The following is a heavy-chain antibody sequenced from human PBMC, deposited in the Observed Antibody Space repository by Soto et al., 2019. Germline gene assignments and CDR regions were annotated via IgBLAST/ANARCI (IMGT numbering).Heavy chain of an antibody. D-gene: IGHD4-17*01. J-gene: IGHJ4*02. CDR2: ISGSGGST. CDR3: ALGTVTTEDFDY. V-gene: IGHV3-23*01. Sequence: EVQLLESGGGLVQPGGSLRLSCAASGFTFSSYAMSWVRQAPGKGLEWVSAISGSGGSTYYAESVKGRFTISRDNSKNTLYLQMNSLRAEDTAVYYCALGTVTTEDFDYWGQGTLVTVSS. CDR1: GFTFSSYA.